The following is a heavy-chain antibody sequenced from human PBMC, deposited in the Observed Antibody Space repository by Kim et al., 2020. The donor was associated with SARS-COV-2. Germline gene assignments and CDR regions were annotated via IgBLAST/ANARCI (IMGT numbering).Heavy chain of an antibody. CDR3: AKHSSGRLGSLGDY. Sequence: GGSLRLSCAASGFTFSTYAMSWVRQAPGKGLEWVSGISGSGSSTFYADSVKGRFTISRDNSKNTLYLQMNSLRAEDTAVYYCAKHSSGRLGSLGDYWGQGTLVTVSS. J-gene: IGHJ4*02. V-gene: IGHV3-23*01. CDR1: GFTFSTYA. CDR2: ISGSGSST. D-gene: IGHD3-22*01.